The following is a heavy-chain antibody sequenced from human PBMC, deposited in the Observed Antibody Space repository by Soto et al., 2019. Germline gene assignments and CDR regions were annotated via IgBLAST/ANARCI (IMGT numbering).Heavy chain of an antibody. Sequence: QVQLVESGGGVVQPGRSLRLSCAASGFTFSSYGMHWVRQAPGKGLEWVAVISYDGSNKYYADSVKGRFTISRDNSKNTLYLQMNSLRAEDTAVYYCAKDSYFWSVHYPVGYYYGMDVWGQGTTVTVSS. D-gene: IGHD3-3*01. CDR1: GFTFSSYG. CDR3: AKDSYFWSVHYPVGYYYGMDV. V-gene: IGHV3-30*18. J-gene: IGHJ6*02. CDR2: ISYDGSNK.